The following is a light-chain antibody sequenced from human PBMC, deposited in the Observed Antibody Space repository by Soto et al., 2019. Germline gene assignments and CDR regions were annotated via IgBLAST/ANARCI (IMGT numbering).Light chain of an antibody. CDR3: CSYAGVTSAV. V-gene: IGLV2-11*01. CDR1: SVDVGAYDF. Sequence: QAVVTQPHSVSGSPGQSVTISCTGTSVDVGAYDFVSWYQQHPGKAPKLLIYVVSGRPSGVPDRFSGSKSGNTASLTISGLQTEDEADYYCCSYAGVTSAVFGGGTKLTVL. J-gene: IGLJ1*01. CDR2: VVS.